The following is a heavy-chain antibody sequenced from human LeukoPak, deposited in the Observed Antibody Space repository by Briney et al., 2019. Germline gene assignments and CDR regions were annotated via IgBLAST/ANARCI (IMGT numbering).Heavy chain of an antibody. CDR3: ARPDLGYNSSGYSEDY. D-gene: IGHD3-22*01. V-gene: IGHV4-39*01. CDR1: GGSISSSSYY. Sequence: SETLSLTCTASGGSISSSSYYWGWIRQPPGKGLEWIGSIYYSGSTYYNPSLKSRVTISVDTSKNQFSLKLSSVTAADTAVYYCARPDLGYNSSGYSEDYWGQGTLVTVSS. CDR2: IYYSGST. J-gene: IGHJ4*02.